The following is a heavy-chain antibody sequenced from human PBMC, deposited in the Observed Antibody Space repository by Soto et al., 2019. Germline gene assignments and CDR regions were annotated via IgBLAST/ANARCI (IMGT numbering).Heavy chain of an antibody. J-gene: IGHJ4*02. CDR1: GFTFSSYA. CDR3: ARRGYCISTSCPAADY. CDR2: ISYDGSNK. Sequence: QVQLVESGGGVVQPGRSLRLSCAASGFTFSSYAMHWVRQAPGKGLEWVAVISYDGSNKYYADSVKGRFTISRDNSKNTLYLQMNSLRAEDTAVYYCARRGYCISTSCPAADYWGQGTLVTVSS. V-gene: IGHV3-30-3*01. D-gene: IGHD2-2*01.